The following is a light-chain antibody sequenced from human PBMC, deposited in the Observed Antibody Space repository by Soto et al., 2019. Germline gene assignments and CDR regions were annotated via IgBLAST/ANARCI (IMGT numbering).Light chain of an antibody. CDR3: QQYGCSPPT. CDR2: GAS. J-gene: IGKJ4*01. Sequence: PGERATLASRASQSVSSNLAWYQQKPGQAPTLLIFGASSRATGIPDRFSGSGSGTDFTLTISGLQPEDFAVYRCQQYGCSPPTFGGGTMVDI. CDR1: QSVSSN. V-gene: IGKV3-20*01.